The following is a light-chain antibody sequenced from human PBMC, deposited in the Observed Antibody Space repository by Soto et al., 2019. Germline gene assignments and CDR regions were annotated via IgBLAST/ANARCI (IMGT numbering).Light chain of an antibody. CDR2: DVG. CDR3: SSYTSSNTYV. CDR1: SSVVGSYTR. V-gene: IGLV2-18*02. J-gene: IGLJ1*01. Sequence: QSALNQPPSVFGSPGQSVTISCTGTSSVVGSYTRVSWYQQPPGTAPNLMIYDVGNRPSGVPDRFSVSKSGNTASLTISGLQADDEADYSCSSYTSSNTYVFGTGTKVTVL.